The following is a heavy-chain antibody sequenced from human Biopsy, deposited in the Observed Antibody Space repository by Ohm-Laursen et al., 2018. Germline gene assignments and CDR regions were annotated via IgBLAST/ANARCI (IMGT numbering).Heavy chain of an antibody. V-gene: IGHV4-59*01. J-gene: IGHJ2*01. Sequence: GTLSLTCPVSGDSISSYYWSWIRQPPGKGLQWIGYVYYTGSTDYNPSLQSRVAISVDTSKNHFSLRLRSVTPADTAIYYCARDRGYYSDRTVPGYFDLWGRGTLVTVSS. CDR2: VYYTGST. CDR1: GDSISSYY. D-gene: IGHD3-22*01. CDR3: ARDRGYYSDRTVPGYFDL.